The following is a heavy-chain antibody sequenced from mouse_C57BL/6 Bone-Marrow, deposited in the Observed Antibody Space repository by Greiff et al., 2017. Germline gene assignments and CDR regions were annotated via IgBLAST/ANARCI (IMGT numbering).Heavy chain of an antibody. D-gene: IGHD1-1*01. CDR3: SRQRGLLRDWFAY. Sequence: EVKLMESGGDLVKPGGSLKLSCAASGFTFSSYGMSWVRQTPDKRLEWVATISSGGSYTYYPDSVKGRFTISRDNAKNTLYLQMSSLKSEDSAMYYCSRQRGLLRDWFAYWSQGTLVTVSA. CDR1: GFTFSSYG. CDR2: ISSGGSYT. V-gene: IGHV5-6*01. J-gene: IGHJ3*01.